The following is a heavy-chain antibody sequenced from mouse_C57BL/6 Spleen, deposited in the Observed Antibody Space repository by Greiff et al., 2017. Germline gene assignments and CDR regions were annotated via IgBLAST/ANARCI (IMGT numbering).Heavy chain of an antibody. Sequence: QVQLQQSGPELVKPGASVKISCKASGYAFSSSWMNWVKQRPGKGLEWIGRIYPGDGDTNYNGKFKGKATLTADKSSSTAYMQLSSLTSENSAVYSSEQFAGGDYLDYWGQGTPLTVSS. V-gene: IGHV1-82*01. CDR2: IYPGDGDT. CDR1: GYAFSSSW. J-gene: IGHJ2*01. CDR3: EQFAGGDYLDY. D-gene: IGHD3-1*01.